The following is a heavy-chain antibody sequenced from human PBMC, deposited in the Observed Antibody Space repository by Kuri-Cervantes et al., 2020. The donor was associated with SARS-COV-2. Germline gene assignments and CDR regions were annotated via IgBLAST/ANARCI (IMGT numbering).Heavy chain of an antibody. J-gene: IGHJ4*02. CDR1: GFTFSSYA. CDR3: ARVEVTILSADY. CDR2: ISYDGSNK. D-gene: IGHD3-3*01. Sequence: GESLKISCAASGFTFSSYAMHWVRQAPGKGLEWVAVISYDGSNKYYADSVKGRFTISRGNSKNTLYLQMNSLRAEDTAVYYCARVEVTILSADYWGQGTLVTVSS. V-gene: IGHV3-30-3*01.